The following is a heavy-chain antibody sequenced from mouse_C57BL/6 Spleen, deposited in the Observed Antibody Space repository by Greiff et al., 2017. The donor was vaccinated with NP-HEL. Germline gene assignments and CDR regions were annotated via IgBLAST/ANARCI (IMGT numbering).Heavy chain of an antibody. V-gene: IGHV1-26*01. CDR3: AHARYFDV. J-gene: IGHJ1*03. CDR2: INPNNGGT. CDR1: GYTFTDYY. Sequence: EVQLQQSGPELVKPGASVKISCKASGYTFTDYYMNWVKQSHGKSLEWIGDINPNNGGTSYNQKFKGKATLTVDKSSSTAYMELRSLTSEDSAVYYCAHARYFDVWGTGTTVTVSS.